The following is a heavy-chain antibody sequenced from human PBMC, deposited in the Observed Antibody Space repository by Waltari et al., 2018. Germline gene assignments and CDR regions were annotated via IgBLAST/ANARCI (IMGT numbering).Heavy chain of an antibody. Sequence: EVQLVESGGGLVQPGGSLRLSWSASGFTCGSYWMSWVRQAPGKGLEWVANIKQDGSEKYYVDSVKGRFTISRDNAKNSLYLQMNSLRAEDTAVYYCARDPHLTVTTSFDYWGQGTLVTVSS. CDR2: IKQDGSEK. V-gene: IGHV3-7*01. CDR3: ARDPHLTVTTSFDY. CDR1: GFTCGSYW. D-gene: IGHD4-17*01. J-gene: IGHJ4*02.